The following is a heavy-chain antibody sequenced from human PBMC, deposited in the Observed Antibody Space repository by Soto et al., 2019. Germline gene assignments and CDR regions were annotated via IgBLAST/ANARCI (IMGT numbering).Heavy chain of an antibody. D-gene: IGHD1-26*01. CDR3: AKEENSSVVGWDAFDI. V-gene: IGHV3-23*01. CDR2: ISGSGGST. Sequence: VQLLESGGGLVQPGGSLRLSCAASGFTFSSYAMSWVRQAPGKGLEWVSAISGSGGSTYYADSVKGRFTISRDNSKSTLYLQMNSLRAEDTAVYYCAKEENSSVVGWDAFDIWVQGTMVTVSS. J-gene: IGHJ3*02. CDR1: GFTFSSYA.